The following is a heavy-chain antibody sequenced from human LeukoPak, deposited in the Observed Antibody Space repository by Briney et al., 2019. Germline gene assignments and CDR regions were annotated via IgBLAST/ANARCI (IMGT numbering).Heavy chain of an antibody. CDR3: ARGRYCSGGSCYSAHPLEY. CDR1: GGSISSGGYS. D-gene: IGHD2-15*01. CDR2: IYHSGST. Sequence: PSQTLCLTCAVSGGSISSGGYSWSWIRQPPGKGLEWIGYIYHSGSTYYNPSLKSRVTISVDRSKNQFSLKLSSVTAADTAVYYCARGRYCSGGSCYSAHPLEYWGQGTLVTASS. V-gene: IGHV4-30-2*01. J-gene: IGHJ4*02.